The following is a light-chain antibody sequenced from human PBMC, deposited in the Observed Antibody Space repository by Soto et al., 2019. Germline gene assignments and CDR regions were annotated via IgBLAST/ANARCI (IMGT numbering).Light chain of an antibody. CDR3: QQFGSSPPTFT. J-gene: IGKJ3*01. CDR2: GAS. Sequence: ELVLTQSPGTLSLSPGERATLSCRASQSVSSTYLAWYQQKPGQAPTLLIYGASSRATAISDWFSGSGSGTDFTLTISILEPEDFAVYYCQQFGSSPPTFTFGPGTKVDIK. V-gene: IGKV3-20*01. CDR1: QSVSSTY.